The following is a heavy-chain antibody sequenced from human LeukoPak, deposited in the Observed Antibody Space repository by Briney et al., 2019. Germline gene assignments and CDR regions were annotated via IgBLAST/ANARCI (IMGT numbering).Heavy chain of an antibody. Sequence: ASVKVSCKATGYTFTSYGISWVRQAPGQGLEWMGWISAYNGNTNYAQKLQGRVTMTTDTSTSTAYMELRSLRSDDTAVYYCARGGYVLLWFGKSSPEYFDYWGQGTLVTVSS. D-gene: IGHD3-10*01. CDR3: ARGGYVLLWFGKSSPEYFDY. V-gene: IGHV1-18*01. CDR2: ISAYNGNT. CDR1: GYTFTSYG. J-gene: IGHJ4*02.